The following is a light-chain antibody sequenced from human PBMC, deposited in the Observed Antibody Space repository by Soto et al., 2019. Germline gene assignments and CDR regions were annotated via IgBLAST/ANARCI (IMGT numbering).Light chain of an antibody. V-gene: IGLV3-21*04. Sequence: SYELTQPPSASVAPGKTARITCGGNNIGSKGVHWHQQKPGQAPVLVINYGSDRPSGIPERFSGSNSGNTATLTISRVEVGDEADYYCQVWDSSNDQWVFGGGTKLTVL. J-gene: IGLJ3*02. CDR2: YGS. CDR1: NIGSKG. CDR3: QVWDSSNDQWV.